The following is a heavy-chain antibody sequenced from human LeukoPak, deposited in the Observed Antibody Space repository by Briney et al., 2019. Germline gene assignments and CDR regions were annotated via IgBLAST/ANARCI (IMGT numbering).Heavy chain of an antibody. V-gene: IGHV1-69*04. Sequence: SVKVSCKASGGTLSSYAISWVRQAPGQGLEWMGRIIPILGIANYAQKFQGRVTITADKSTSTAYMELSSLRSEDTAVYYCARTWDIVVVVVDYGMDVWGQGTTVTVSS. CDR1: GGTLSSYA. J-gene: IGHJ6*02. D-gene: IGHD2-15*01. CDR2: IIPILGIA. CDR3: ARTWDIVVVVVDYGMDV.